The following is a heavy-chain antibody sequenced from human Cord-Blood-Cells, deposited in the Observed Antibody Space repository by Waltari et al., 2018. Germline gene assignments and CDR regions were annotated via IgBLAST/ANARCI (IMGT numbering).Heavy chain of an antibody. Sequence: QVQLVQSGAEVKKPGSSVKVSCKASGGTFSSYAISWVRQAPGQGLEWVGGIIPCFGTANSPHKFQCRVTGTADEATSTADMERSSLRSEDTAVYYCARDLSFNWNYGWFDPWGQGTLVTVSS. J-gene: IGHJ5*02. CDR2: IIPCFGTA. CDR3: ARDLSFNWNYGWFDP. CDR1: GGTFSSYA. D-gene: IGHD1-7*01. V-gene: IGHV1-69*01.